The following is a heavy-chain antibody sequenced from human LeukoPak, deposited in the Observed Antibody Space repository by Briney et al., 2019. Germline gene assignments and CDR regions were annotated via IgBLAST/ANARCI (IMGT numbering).Heavy chain of an antibody. V-gene: IGHV3-30*02. CDR2: IRFDGSNK. Sequence: GGSLRLSCAASGFTFSSYGMYWVRQAPGKGLEWVAFIRFDGSNKQYADSVRGRFTISRDNSKNTLYLQMNSLRAEDTAVYYCAKPTDYYDTSGPFDCWGQGTLVTVSS. CDR1: GFTFSSYG. D-gene: IGHD3-22*01. J-gene: IGHJ4*02. CDR3: AKPTDYYDTSGPFDC.